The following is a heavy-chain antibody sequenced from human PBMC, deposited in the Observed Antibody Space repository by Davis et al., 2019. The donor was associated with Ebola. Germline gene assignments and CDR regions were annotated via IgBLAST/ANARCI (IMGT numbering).Heavy chain of an antibody. Sequence: ASVKVSCKASGYTFTNHYMHWVRQAPGQGLEWMGVINPSGGFTSYAQKFQGRVIMTKDTSTSTVYMELRSLRSEDTAVYYCARDVPTAIDENNWFDPWGQGTLVTVSS. J-gene: IGHJ5*02. CDR1: GYTFTNHY. D-gene: IGHD6-25*01. CDR3: ARDVPTAIDENNWFDP. V-gene: IGHV1-46*01. CDR2: INPSGGFT.